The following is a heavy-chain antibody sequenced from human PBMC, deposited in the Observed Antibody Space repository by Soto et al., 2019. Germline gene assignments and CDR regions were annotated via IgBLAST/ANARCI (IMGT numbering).Heavy chain of an antibody. D-gene: IGHD3-16*01. J-gene: IGHJ6*02. Sequence: QVQLVQSGAEEKNPGASVKVSCKASGSTFTRYGIGWARQAPGQGLEWMGWINTYNGNTNYAQNVQGRVTLTTDTSTSTAYMELRSLRSNDTAIYYCAMVDVYVTPSPQDVWGQGTTVIVSS. CDR3: AMVDVYVTPSPQDV. CDR1: GSTFTRYG. V-gene: IGHV1-18*01. CDR2: INTYNGNT.